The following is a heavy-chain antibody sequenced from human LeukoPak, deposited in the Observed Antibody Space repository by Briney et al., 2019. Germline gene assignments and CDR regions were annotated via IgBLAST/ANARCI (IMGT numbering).Heavy chain of an antibody. J-gene: IGHJ6*03. Sequence: GSSVKVSCKASRDTFSSYAISWVRQAPGQGLEWMGRIIPIFGAANYAQKFQGRFTITADKSTTTVYMELRSLRSEDTAVYYCARDAITMIGAKPAGSRYMDVWGKGTTVTVSS. D-gene: IGHD3-22*01. CDR3: ARDAITMIGAKPAGSRYMDV. CDR1: RDTFSSYA. CDR2: IIPIFGAA. V-gene: IGHV1-69*06.